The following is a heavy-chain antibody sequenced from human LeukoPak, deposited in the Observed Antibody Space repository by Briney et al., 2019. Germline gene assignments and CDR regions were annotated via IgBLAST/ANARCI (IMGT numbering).Heavy chain of an antibody. J-gene: IGHJ6*02. Sequence: TAGGSLRLSRAASGFTFSDYYINWIRQAPGKGLEWVSHISSSGRLMQYADSVKGRFTITRDNAQNFMSLQMNSLKPEDTAVYYCARDTNNGLDVWGRGTTVTVSS. D-gene: IGHD1-14*01. CDR1: GFTFSDYY. CDR2: ISSSGRLM. CDR3: ARDTNNGLDV. V-gene: IGHV3-11*01.